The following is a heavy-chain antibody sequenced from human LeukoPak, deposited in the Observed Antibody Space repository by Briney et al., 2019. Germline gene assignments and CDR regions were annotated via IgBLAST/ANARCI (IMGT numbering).Heavy chain of an antibody. CDR3: TSYGGPYCGGDCGY. CDR1: GFTFSSYE. J-gene: IGHJ4*02. V-gene: IGHV3-73*01. CDR2: IRSKTNNYAT. Sequence: GGSLRLSCAASGFTFSSYEMNWVRQASGKGLEWVGHIRSKTNNYATAYAASVKGRFTISRDDSKNTAYLQMNSLKTEDTAVYYCTSYGGPYCGGDCGYWGQGTLVTVSS. D-gene: IGHD2-21*02.